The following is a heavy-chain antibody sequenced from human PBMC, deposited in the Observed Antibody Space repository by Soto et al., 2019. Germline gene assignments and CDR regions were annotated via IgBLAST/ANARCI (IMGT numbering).Heavy chain of an antibody. CDR1: GGSIRERGLY. V-gene: IGHV4-39*01. CDR3: ARSLMDV. J-gene: IGHJ6*03. Sequence: QMQLQESGPGLVKPSETLSLTCTVSGGSIRERGLYWGWIRQSPGKGLEWIGSIFVSGRTHYNPSLKSRVTMFIDASRNQFSLNLISVTAADTGVYYCARSLMDVWGNGTTVTVSS. CDR2: IFVSGRT.